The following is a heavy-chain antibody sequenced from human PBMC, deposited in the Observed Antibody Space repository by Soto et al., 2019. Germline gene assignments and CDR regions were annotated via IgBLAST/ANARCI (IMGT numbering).Heavy chain of an antibody. J-gene: IGHJ6*02. D-gene: IGHD3-10*01. CDR1: GFTFSSYG. V-gene: IGHV3-30*18. CDR3: AKDQLRGFRGFITYYYGMDV. CDR2: ISYDGSNK. Sequence: QVQLVESGGGVVQPGRSLRLSCAASGFTFSSYGMHWVRQAPGKGLEWVAVISYDGSNKYYADSVKGRLTISRDNSKNTLYLQMNSLRAEDTAVYHCAKDQLRGFRGFITYYYGMDVSGQGTTVTVSS.